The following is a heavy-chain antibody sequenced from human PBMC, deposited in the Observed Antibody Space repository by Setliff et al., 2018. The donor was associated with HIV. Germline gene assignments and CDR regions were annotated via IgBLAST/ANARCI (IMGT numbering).Heavy chain of an antibody. CDR2: IDHSGST. CDR1: GGAFNDFY. D-gene: IGHD3-10*01. Sequence: PSETLSLTCAVYGGAFNDFYWGWIRQPPGKGLDWIGEIDHSGSTNNNPSLKSRLTISVDTSKKQFSLRLTSLTAADTAVYYCARFLLRGAAFDYWGQGALVTVSS. V-gene: IGHV4-34*01. CDR3: ARFLLRGAAFDY. J-gene: IGHJ4*02.